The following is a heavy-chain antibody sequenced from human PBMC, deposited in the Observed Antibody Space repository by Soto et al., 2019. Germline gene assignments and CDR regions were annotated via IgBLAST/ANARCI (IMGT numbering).Heavy chain of an antibody. CDR2: INPNSGGT. J-gene: IGHJ3*02. V-gene: IGHV1-2*04. CDR1: GYTFTGYY. Sequence: QVQLVQSGAEVKKPGASVKVSCKASGYTFTGYYMHWVRQAPGQGLEWMGWINPNSGGTNYAQKFQGWVTMTRDTSISTAYMELSRLRSDDTAVYYCARFRTGYSSSCHDNDAFDIWGQGTMVTVSS. CDR3: ARFRTGYSSSCHDNDAFDI. D-gene: IGHD6-13*01.